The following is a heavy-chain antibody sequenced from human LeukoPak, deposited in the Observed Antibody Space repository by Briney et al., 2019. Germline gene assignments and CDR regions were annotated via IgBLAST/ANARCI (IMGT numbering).Heavy chain of an antibody. J-gene: IGHJ4*02. V-gene: IGHV3-48*01. CDR3: AREYTNGGAFDY. CDR1: GFTFSTSG. CDR2: ISGTSGTI. Sequence: GGSLRLSCAASGFTFSTSGMNWVRQAPGKGLEWLSYISGTSGTIYYADSLEGRFTISRDNAKNSLYLQLNSLRAEDTAVYYCAREYTNGGAFDYWGQGTLVTVSS. D-gene: IGHD2-8*01.